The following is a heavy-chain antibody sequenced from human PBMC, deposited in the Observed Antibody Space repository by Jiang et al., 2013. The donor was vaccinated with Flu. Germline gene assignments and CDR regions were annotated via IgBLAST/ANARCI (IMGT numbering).Heavy chain of an antibody. V-gene: IGHV4-34*01. J-gene: IGHJ5*02. D-gene: IGHD3-10*01. CDR3: ASSEGSGSYYNDWFDP. CDR1: GGSFSGYY. CDR2: INHSGST. Sequence: GPGLVKPSETLSLTCAVYGGSFSGYYWSWIRQPPGKGLEWIGEINHSGSTNYNPSLKSRVTISVDTSKNQFSLKLSSVTAADTAVYYCASSEGSGSYYNDWFDPWGQGTLVTVSS.